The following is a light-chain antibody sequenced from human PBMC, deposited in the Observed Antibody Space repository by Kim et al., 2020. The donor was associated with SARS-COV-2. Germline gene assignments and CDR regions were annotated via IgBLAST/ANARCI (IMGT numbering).Light chain of an antibody. CDR1: NLENKY. CDR2: QNI. CDR3: QAWDSRNYV. J-gene: IGLJ1*01. V-gene: IGLV3-1*01. Sequence: SYELTQPPSLSVSPGQTASITCSGDNLENKYVCWYQQKPGQSPVLVMYQNIKRPSGIPERFSGSKSGNIATLTISGTQALDEADYYCQAWDSRNYVFGTGTKVTVL.